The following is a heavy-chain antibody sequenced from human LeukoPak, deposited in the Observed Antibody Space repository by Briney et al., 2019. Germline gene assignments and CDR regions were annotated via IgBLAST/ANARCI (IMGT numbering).Heavy chain of an antibody. Sequence: SETLPLTCAVYGGSFSGYFWSWVRQPPGKGLEWIGEINQSGSTNYNSSLKSRVTISVDTSKNQFSLKLSSVTAADTAVYYCARENHYYDSSGYRNWFDPWGQGTLVTVSS. CDR2: INQSGST. CDR3: ARENHYYDSSGYRNWFDP. CDR1: GGSFSGYF. D-gene: IGHD3-22*01. V-gene: IGHV4-34*01. J-gene: IGHJ5*02.